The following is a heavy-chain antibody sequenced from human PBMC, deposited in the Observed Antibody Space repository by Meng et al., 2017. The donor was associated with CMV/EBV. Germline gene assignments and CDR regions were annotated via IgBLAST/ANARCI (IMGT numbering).Heavy chain of an antibody. J-gene: IGHJ4*02. CDR3: ARGPSSGWYWG. Sequence: GSLRLSCAVFGGSFSGYYWSWIRQPPGKGLEWIGEINHSGSTNHNLSLKSRVTISVDTSKNQFSPKLSSVTAADTAVYYCARGPSSGWYWGWGQGTLVTVSS. CDR1: GGSFSGYY. CDR2: INHSGST. V-gene: IGHV4-34*01. D-gene: IGHD6-19*01.